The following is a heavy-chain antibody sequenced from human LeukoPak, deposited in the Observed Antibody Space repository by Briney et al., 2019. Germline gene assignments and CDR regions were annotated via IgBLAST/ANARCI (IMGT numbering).Heavy chain of an antibody. CDR2: ISGSGGST. CDR1: GFTFSDYY. V-gene: IGHV3-23*01. D-gene: IGHD4-17*01. Sequence: GGSLRLSCAASGFTFSDYYMSWIRQAPGKGLEWVSAISGSGGSTYYADSVKGRFTISRDNSKNTLYLQMNSLRAEDTAVYYCAKVPTVTTFSAPFDPWGLGTLVTVSS. J-gene: IGHJ5*02. CDR3: AKVPTVTTFSAPFDP.